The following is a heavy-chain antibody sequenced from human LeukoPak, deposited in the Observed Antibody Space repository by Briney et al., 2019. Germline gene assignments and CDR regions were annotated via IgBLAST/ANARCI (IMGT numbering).Heavy chain of an antibody. V-gene: IGHV4-38-2*02. D-gene: IGHD6-19*01. CDR1: GYSISSGYY. J-gene: IGHJ4*02. CDR3: AKRQTSSGSDSFDC. Sequence: SETLSLTCTVSGYSISSGYYWGWIRPPPGKGLEWIGSIYHSGNTYYNPSLKRRVTISVDTSKNQFSLKLTSVTAADTAVYYCAKRQTSSGSDSFDCWGQGTLVTVSS. CDR2: IYHSGNT.